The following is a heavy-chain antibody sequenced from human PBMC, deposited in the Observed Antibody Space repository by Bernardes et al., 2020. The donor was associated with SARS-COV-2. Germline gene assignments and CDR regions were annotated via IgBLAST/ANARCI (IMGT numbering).Heavy chain of an antibody. CDR3: VRGPSDGHGRFEY. D-gene: IGHD2-21*01. CDR2: INPDGRTT. Sequence: GGSLRLSCAASGFTFSSYWMHWVRQVPGKGLVWVSRINPDGRTTTYADSVKGRFTISRDNGKDILYLQMSSLRAEDTALYYCVRGPSDGHGRFEYWGQGALVTVSS. V-gene: IGHV3-74*03. CDR1: GFTFSSYW. J-gene: IGHJ4*02.